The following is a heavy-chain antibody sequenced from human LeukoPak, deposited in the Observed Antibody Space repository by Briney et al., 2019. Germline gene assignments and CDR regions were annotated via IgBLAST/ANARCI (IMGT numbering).Heavy chain of an antibody. CDR1: GFTFSSYW. Sequence: PGGSLRLSCEASGFTFSSYWMNWVRQAPGKGLEWVADIKQDGSEKYYADSVKGRFTISRDNAKNSLYLQMSSLRAEDTAVYYCARDEFGRGVFDYWGQGTLVTVSS. CDR2: IKQDGSEK. J-gene: IGHJ4*02. V-gene: IGHV3-7*01. D-gene: IGHD3-10*01. CDR3: ARDEFGRGVFDY.